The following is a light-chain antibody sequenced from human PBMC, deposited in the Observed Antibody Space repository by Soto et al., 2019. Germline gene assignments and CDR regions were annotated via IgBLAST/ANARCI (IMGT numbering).Light chain of an antibody. CDR2: IAS. Sequence: EIVLTQSPGTLSLFPGERATLSCRATQSVNSDYLAWYQQKPGQAPRLLIYIASRRATGIPARFSGSGSGTDFTFTISRLEPDDFAVYYCQQYCTSPWKFAQGTKVEIK. CDR1: QSVNSDY. CDR3: QQYCTSPWK. J-gene: IGKJ1*01. V-gene: IGKV3-20*01.